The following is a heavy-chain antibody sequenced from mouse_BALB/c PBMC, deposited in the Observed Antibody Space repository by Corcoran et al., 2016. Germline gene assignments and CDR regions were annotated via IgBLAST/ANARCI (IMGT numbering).Heavy chain of an antibody. CDR1: GYTFTNYG. D-gene: IGHD6-1*01. Sequence: QLQLVQSGPELKKPGEKVKISCKASGYTFTNYGRNWVKQAPGKGLKWMGWINTYTGEPTYADDFKGRFAFSLETSASNAYLQINNLKNEDTATYSGARAPLHYYAMDYWCQGTSVTVSS. CDR2: INTYTGEP. J-gene: IGHJ4*01. CDR3: ARAPLHYYAMDY. V-gene: IGHV9-3-1*01.